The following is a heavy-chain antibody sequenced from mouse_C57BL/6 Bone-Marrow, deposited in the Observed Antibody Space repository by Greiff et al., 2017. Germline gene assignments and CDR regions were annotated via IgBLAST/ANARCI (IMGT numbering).Heavy chain of an antibody. V-gene: IGHV5-9*01. CDR3: ARQVTTVLATKYFDV. D-gene: IGHD1-1*01. Sequence: EVQVVASGGGLVKPGGSLTLSCAASGFTFSSYTMSWVRQTPEKRLQWVAAIRGGGGNTYYPDSVKGRFTITRDNDKNILYLQMSSLRSEDTALYDCARQVTTVLATKYFDVWGTGTTVTVAS. CDR2: IRGGGGNT. CDR1: GFTFSSYT. J-gene: IGHJ1*03.